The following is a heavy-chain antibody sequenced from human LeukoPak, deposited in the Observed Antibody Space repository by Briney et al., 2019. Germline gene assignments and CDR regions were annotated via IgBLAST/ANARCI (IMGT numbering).Heavy chain of an antibody. CDR2: ISSSSSYI. V-gene: IGHV3-21*01. CDR3: ARDASGSYNN. D-gene: IGHD1-26*01. CDR1: GFTFSSYA. Sequence: GGSLRLSCAASGFTFSSYAMSWVRQAPGKGLEWVSAISSSSSYIYYADSVKGRFTISRDNAKNSLYLQMNSLRAEDTAVYYCARDASGSYNNWGQGTLVTVSS. J-gene: IGHJ4*02.